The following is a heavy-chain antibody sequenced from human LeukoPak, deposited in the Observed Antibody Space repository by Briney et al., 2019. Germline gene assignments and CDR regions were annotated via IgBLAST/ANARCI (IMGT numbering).Heavy chain of an antibody. D-gene: IGHD3-22*01. J-gene: IGHJ4*02. V-gene: IGHV3-21*01. Sequence: AGRSLRLSCAASGYTFSSYSINWVRQPPGKGLEWVSSISVRSNYIYYADSVRGRFSISRDDARDSLYLQMNSLRAEDTAVYYCVRLRRNSDTSGFYYYYDYWGQGTLVTVSS. CDR2: ISVRSNYI. CDR1: GYTFSSYS. CDR3: VRLRRNSDTSGFYYYYDY.